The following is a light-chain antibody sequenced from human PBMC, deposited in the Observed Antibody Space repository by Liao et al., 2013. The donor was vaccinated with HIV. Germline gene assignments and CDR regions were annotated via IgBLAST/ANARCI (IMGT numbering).Light chain of an antibody. CDR1: KLGNKY. CDR2: QDT. Sequence: SYELTQPPSVSVSPGQTASITCSGDKLGNKYACWYQQKPGHSPVLVIYQDTKRPSGIPERFSGSNSGNTATLTISGTQAMDEADYYCQVWDSSINFVFGPGTKVTVL. V-gene: IGLV3-1*01. CDR3: QVWDSSINFV. J-gene: IGLJ1*01.